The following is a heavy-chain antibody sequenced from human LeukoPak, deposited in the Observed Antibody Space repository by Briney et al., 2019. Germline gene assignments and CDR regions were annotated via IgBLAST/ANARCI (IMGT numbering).Heavy chain of an antibody. Sequence: GGSLRLSCAASGFTFDDYAMHWVRQAPGKGLEWVSGISWNSGSRVYADSVKGRFTISRDNAKPSMYLQMNSLRAEDTALYYCARYSGYGRYYYCYMDVWGKGTTVTVSS. V-gene: IGHV3-9*01. CDR2: ISWNSGSR. CDR3: ARYSGYGRYYYCYMDV. J-gene: IGHJ6*03. CDR1: GFTFDDYA. D-gene: IGHD5-12*01.